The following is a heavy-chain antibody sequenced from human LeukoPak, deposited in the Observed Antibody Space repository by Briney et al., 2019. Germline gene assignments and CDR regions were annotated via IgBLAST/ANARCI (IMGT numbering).Heavy chain of an antibody. CDR1: GFTFSNYW. D-gene: IGHD4-17*01. Sequence: GGSLRLSCAASGFTFSNYWVHWVRQVPGKGLVWVSRIDGDGSGTSYADSVRGRFTISRDNAKNTLYLQMHSLRAEDTAVYYCARDEPTVTTGPPVGSWGQGTLVTVSS. J-gene: IGHJ4*02. V-gene: IGHV3-74*01. CDR2: IDGDGSGT. CDR3: ARDEPTVTTGPPVGS.